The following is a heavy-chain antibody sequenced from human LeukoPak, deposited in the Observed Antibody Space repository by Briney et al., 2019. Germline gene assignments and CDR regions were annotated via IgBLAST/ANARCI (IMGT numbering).Heavy chain of an antibody. CDR1: GFTFSSYS. Sequence: PGGSLRLSCAASGFTFSSYSMNWVRQAPGKGLEWVSYISSSGSTIYYADSVKGRFTISRDNAKNSLYLQMNSLRAEDTAVYYCARDRDDYGGNKDFDYWGQGTLVTVSS. V-gene: IGHV3-48*04. CDR3: ARDRDDYGGNKDFDY. CDR2: ISSSGSTI. D-gene: IGHD4-23*01. J-gene: IGHJ4*02.